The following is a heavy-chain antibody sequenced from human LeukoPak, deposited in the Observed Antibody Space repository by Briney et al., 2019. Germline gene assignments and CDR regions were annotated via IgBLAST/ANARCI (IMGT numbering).Heavy chain of an antibody. CDR3: AREISIVGATWFDP. CDR2: IIPIFGTA. Sequence: SVKVSCKASGGTFSSYAISWVRQAPGQGLEWMGGIIPIFGTANYAQKFQGRVTITADESTSTAYMELSSLRSEDTAVYYCAREISIVGATWFDPWGQGTLVTVSS. D-gene: IGHD1-26*01. J-gene: IGHJ5*02. CDR1: GGTFSSYA. V-gene: IGHV1-69*13.